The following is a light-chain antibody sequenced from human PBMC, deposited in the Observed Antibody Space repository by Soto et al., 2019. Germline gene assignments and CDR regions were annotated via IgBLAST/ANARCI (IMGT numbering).Light chain of an antibody. Sequence: EIVLTQSPATLSLSPGERATLSCRASQSVSSYLAWYQQKPGQAPRLLIYEASNRATRIPARFSGSGSGTDFTLTISSLEPEDFAVYYCQQRSNWPRTFGQGTKVEIK. CDR1: QSVSSY. J-gene: IGKJ1*01. V-gene: IGKV3-11*01. CDR3: QQRSNWPRT. CDR2: EAS.